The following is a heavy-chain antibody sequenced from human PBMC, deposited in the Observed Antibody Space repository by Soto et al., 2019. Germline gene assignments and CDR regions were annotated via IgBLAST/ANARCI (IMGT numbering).Heavy chain of an antibody. V-gene: IGHV1-3*01. CDR3: ARAHYVILTGYSLNWFDP. CDR2: INAGNGNT. CDR1: GYTFTSYA. D-gene: IGHD3-9*01. J-gene: IGHJ5*02. Sequence: QVQLVQSGAEVKKPGASVKVSCKASGYTFTSYAMHWVRQAPGQRLEWMGWINAGNGNTKYSQKFQGRVTITRDTSASTAYMELSSLRSEDTAVYYCARAHYVILTGYSLNWFDPWGQGTLVTVSS.